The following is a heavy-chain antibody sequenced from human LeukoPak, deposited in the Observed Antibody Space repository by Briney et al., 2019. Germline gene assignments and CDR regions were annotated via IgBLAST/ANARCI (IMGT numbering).Heavy chain of an antibody. CDR3: ATVRLYCSSTSCVDY. CDR2: FDPEDGET. J-gene: IGHJ4*02. D-gene: IGHD2-2*01. V-gene: IGHV1-24*01. CDR1: EYTFTSYY. Sequence: GASVKVSCKASEYTFTSYYIDWVRQAPGQGLEWMGGFDPEDGETIYAQKFQGRVTMTEDTSTDTAYMELSSLRSEDTAVYYCATVRLYCSSTSCVDYWGQGTLVTVSS.